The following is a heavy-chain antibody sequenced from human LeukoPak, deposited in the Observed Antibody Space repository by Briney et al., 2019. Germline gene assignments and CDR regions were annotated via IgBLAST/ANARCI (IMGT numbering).Heavy chain of an antibody. Sequence: PGGSLRLSCAASGFNVSNNYMSWVRQAPGKGLEWASVIYIGGSTYYADSVKGRFTISRDNSKNTLYLQMNSLRGEDTAVYYCARGLAGGDWGQGTLVTVSS. CDR1: GFNVSNNY. CDR2: IYIGGST. J-gene: IGHJ4*02. D-gene: IGHD6-19*01. V-gene: IGHV3-66*01. CDR3: ARGLAGGD.